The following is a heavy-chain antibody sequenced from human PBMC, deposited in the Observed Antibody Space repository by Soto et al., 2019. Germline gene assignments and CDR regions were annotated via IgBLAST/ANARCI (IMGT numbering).Heavy chain of an antibody. D-gene: IGHD3-22*01. V-gene: IGHV1-69*13. CDR1: GGTFSSYA. J-gene: IGHJ6*02. CDR2: IIPIFGTA. CDR3: ARTSADYYDSSGSIYYYGMDV. Sequence: GASVKVSCKASGGTFSSYAISWVRQAPGQGLEWMGGIIPIFGTANYAQKLQGRVTITADESTSTAYMELSSLRSEDTAVYYCARTSADYYDSSGSIYYYGMDVWGQGTTVTVSS.